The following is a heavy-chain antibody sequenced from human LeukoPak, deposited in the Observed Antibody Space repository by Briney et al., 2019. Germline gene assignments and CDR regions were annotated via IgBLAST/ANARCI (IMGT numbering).Heavy chain of an antibody. CDR3: ARLYSGYDPFDY. Sequence: SVKVSCKASGGTFSSYAISWVRQAPGQGLEWMGGIIPIFGTANYAQKFQGRVTITTDESTSTAYMELSSLRSEDTAVYYCARLYSGYDPFDYWGQGTLVTVSS. CDR1: GGTFSSYA. V-gene: IGHV1-69*05. D-gene: IGHD5-12*01. CDR2: IIPIFGTA. J-gene: IGHJ4*02.